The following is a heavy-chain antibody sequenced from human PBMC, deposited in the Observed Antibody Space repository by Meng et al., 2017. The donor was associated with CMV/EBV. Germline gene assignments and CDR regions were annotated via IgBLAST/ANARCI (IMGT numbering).Heavy chain of an antibody. CDR3: AERGGGY. Sequence: SRPGLLTPSVSLSLTSRVSCVSIRTHYCSWVRPTPGHGLEWLASIHYTGRADYSPSLKSRLTISVDTSDSQLSLKLSSVTPADTAMYYCAERGGGYWGQGILVTVSS. CDR2: IHYTGRA. CDR1: CVSIRTHY. D-gene: IGHD1-1*01. V-gene: IGHV4-59*11. J-gene: IGHJ4*02.